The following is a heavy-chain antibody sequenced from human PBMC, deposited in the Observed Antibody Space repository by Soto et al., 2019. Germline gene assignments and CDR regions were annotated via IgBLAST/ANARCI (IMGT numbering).Heavy chain of an antibody. Sequence: SETLSLTCTVSGASISSGDYFWSWIRQSPWKGLEWIGYIYDSGSSYYNPSLQSRVTMSVDTSKNQFSLKLSSVTAADTAVYYCAREKGYISGPKNFDYWGQGTLVTVSS. D-gene: IGHD5-12*01. CDR3: AREKGYISGPKNFDY. V-gene: IGHV4-30-4*01. CDR2: IYDSGSS. J-gene: IGHJ4*02. CDR1: GASISSGDYF.